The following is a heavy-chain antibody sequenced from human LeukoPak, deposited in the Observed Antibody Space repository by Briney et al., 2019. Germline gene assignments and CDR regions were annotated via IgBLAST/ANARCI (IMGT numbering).Heavy chain of an antibody. J-gene: IGHJ4*02. CDR2: ISGGGGST. CDR1: GFTFSSYA. CDR3: AKPFWSGDFDY. V-gene: IGHV3-23*01. D-gene: IGHD3-3*01. Sequence: PGGSLRLSCAASGFTFSSYAMSWVRQDPGKGLEWVSAISGGGGSTYYAASVKGRFTISRDNSKNTLYLQMNSLRAVDTAVYYCAKPFWSGDFDYWGQGTLVTVSS.